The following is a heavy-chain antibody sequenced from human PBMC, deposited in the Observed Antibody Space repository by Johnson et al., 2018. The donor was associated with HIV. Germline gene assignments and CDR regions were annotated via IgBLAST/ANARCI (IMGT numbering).Heavy chain of an antibody. D-gene: IGHD6-19*01. CDR1: GFTFDDYT. CDR3: AKGWIGMQWLVLSDAFDI. V-gene: IGHV3-43*01. Sequence: VQLVESGGVVVQPGGSLRLSCAASGFTFDDYTMHWVRQAPGKGLEWVSLISWDGGSTYYADSVKGRFTISRDNSKNTLYLQMNSLRAEDTAVYYCAKGWIGMQWLVLSDAFDIWGQGTMVTVSS. J-gene: IGHJ3*02. CDR2: ISWDGGST.